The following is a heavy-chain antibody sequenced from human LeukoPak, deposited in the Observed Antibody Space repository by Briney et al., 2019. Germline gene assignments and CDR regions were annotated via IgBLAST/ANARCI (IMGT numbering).Heavy chain of an antibody. CDR2: IYASGST. CDR1: GDSISDSY. CDR3: ARDIRSHNGPGGYYYYMDV. D-gene: IGHD2-8*01. Sequence: SETLSLTCTVSGDSISDSYWCWIRQPPAKGLEGIGRIYASGSTNYNPPLHSRLAMSLVTSSNQFSLTPSSVTAADTAVYHCARDIRSHNGPGGYYYYMDVWGKGTTVTVSS. J-gene: IGHJ6*03. V-gene: IGHV4-4*07.